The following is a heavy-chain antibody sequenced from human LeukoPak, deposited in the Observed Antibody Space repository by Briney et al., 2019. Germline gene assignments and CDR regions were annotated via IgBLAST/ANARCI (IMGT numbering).Heavy chain of an antibody. CDR2: MNPNSGNT. V-gene: IGHV1-8*01. CDR3: ARARSPVVIRYYYYMDV. Sequence: ASVKVSCKASGYTFTSYDINWVRQATGQGLEWMGWMNPNSGNTGYAQKFQGRVTITRNTSISTAYMELSSLRSEDTAVYYCARARSPVVIRYYYYMDVWGKGTTVTVSS. D-gene: IGHD3-22*01. J-gene: IGHJ6*03. CDR1: GYTFTSYD.